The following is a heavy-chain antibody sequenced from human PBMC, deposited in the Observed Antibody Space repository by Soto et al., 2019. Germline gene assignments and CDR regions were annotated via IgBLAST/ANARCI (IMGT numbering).Heavy chain of an antibody. D-gene: IGHD3-10*01. Sequence: ASVKVSCKASGYTFTSYGISWVRQAPGQGLEWMGWMNPYNGNTNYAQKFQGRVTMTTNTSISTAYMELSSLRSEDTAVYYCARGDATMVRGVHYYYYMDVWGKGTTVTVSS. CDR1: GYTFTSYG. V-gene: IGHV1-18*01. J-gene: IGHJ6*03. CDR3: ARGDATMVRGVHYYYYMDV. CDR2: MNPYNGNT.